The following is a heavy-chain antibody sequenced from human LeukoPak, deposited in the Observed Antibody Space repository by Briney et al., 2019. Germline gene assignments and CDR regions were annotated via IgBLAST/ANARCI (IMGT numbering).Heavy chain of an antibody. V-gene: IGHV3-48*01. D-gene: IGHD3-10*01. CDR2: ISSSSSTI. Sequence: PGGSLRLSCGASGFTFSSYGMHWVRQAPGKGLEWVSYISSSSSTIYYADSVKGRFTISRDNAKNSLYLQMNSLRAEDTAVYYCARDTLGEGEDANYAVYYFDYWGQGTPVTVSS. J-gene: IGHJ4*02. CDR1: GFTFSSYG. CDR3: ARDTLGEGEDANYAVYYFDY.